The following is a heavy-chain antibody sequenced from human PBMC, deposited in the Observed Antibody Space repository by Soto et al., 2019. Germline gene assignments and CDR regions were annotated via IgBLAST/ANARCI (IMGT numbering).Heavy chain of an antibody. J-gene: IGHJ6*02. CDR3: AHPGKGGREDLYYYYYGMDV. CDR2: IYYSGNT. D-gene: IGHD1-26*01. CDR1: GGSISSSSYF. Sequence: SETLSLTCTVSGGSISSSSYFWDWIRQPPGKALEWIGSIYYSGNTYYNPSLKSRVTVSVDRSKNQFSLKLSSVTAADTAVYYCAHPGKGGREDLYYYYYGMDVWGQGTTVTVSS. V-gene: IGHV4-39*01.